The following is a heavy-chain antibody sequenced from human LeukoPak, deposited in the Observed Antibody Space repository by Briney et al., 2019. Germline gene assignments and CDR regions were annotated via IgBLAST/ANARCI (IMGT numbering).Heavy chain of an antibody. Sequence: GASVKVSCKASGYTFTSYYMHWVRQAPGQGLEWMGIINPSGGSTSYAQKFQGRVTMTRDTSTSTVYMELSSLRSEDTAVYYCARQIVPAATYWYFDLWGRGTLDTVSS. D-gene: IGHD2-2*01. CDR2: INPSGGST. V-gene: IGHV1-46*01. CDR1: GYTFTSYY. CDR3: ARQIVPAATYWYFDL. J-gene: IGHJ2*01.